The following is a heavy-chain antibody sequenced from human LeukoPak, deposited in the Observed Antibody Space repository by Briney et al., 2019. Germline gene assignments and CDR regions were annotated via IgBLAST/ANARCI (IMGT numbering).Heavy chain of an antibody. D-gene: IGHD3-22*01. CDR1: GFTFSIYA. CDR2: LNEDGGCT. CDR3: AKVGWGQYYDSRKTTSFAY. J-gene: IGHJ4*02. Sequence: GGSLRLSCVASGFTFSIYAMSWVRQAPGRGLVWVSGLNEDGGCTYYADSVKGRFTISRDNSKGTLYLQMNSLRAEDTAVYYCAKVGWGQYYDSRKTTSFAYWGQGTLVTVPS. V-gene: IGHV3-23*01.